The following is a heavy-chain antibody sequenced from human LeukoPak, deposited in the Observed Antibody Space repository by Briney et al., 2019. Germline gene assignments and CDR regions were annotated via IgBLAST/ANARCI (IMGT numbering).Heavy chain of an antibody. CDR1: GFTFSSYE. CDR3: ARGFAGAAGTRDDAFDI. Sequence: GGSLRLSCAASGFTFSSYEMNWVRQAPGKGLEWDSYISSSGSTIYYADSVKGRFTISRDNAKNSLYLQMNSLRAEDTAVYYCARGFAGAAGTRDDAFDIWGQGTMVTVSS. V-gene: IGHV3-48*03. CDR2: ISSSGSTI. D-gene: IGHD6-13*01. J-gene: IGHJ3*02.